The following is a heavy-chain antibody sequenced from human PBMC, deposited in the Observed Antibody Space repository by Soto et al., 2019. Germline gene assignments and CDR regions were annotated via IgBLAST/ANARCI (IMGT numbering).Heavy chain of an antibody. CDR2: ISTSGGNR. CDR1: GFTYTNYA. Sequence: EVRLLESGGGLVQPGGSLRLSCAASGFTYTNYAMTCVRQTPGKGLEWVSTISTSGGNRYYADSVKGRFTISRDNYENTVYLQMNSLRVDDTALYYCAKERAARGIDYWGPGTLVTVSS. V-gene: IGHV3-23*01. J-gene: IGHJ4*02. CDR3: AKERAARGIDY. D-gene: IGHD6-6*01.